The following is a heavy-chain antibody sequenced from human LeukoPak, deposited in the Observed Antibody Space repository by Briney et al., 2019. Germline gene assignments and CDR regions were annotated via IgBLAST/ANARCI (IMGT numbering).Heavy chain of an antibody. CDR3: ARVSGAYYYDSSGYYPYYYYMDV. D-gene: IGHD3-22*01. CDR2: IYTSGST. Sequence: PSETLSLTCTVSGGSISSYYWSWIRQPAGKGLEWIGRIYTSGSTNYNPSPKSRVTISVDTSKNQFSLKLSSVTAADTAVYYCARVSGAYYYDSSGYYPYYYYMDVWGKGTTVTISS. V-gene: IGHV4-4*07. J-gene: IGHJ6*03. CDR1: GGSISSYY.